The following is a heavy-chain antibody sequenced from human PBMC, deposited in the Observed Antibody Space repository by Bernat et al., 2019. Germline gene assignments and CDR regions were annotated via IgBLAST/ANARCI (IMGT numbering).Heavy chain of an antibody. V-gene: IGHV4-28*01. J-gene: IGHJ3*02. Sequence: QVQLQESGPGLVKPSDTLSLTCAVSGYSISSSNWWGWIRQPPGKGLEWIGYIYYSGSTYYNPSLKSRVTMSVDTSKNQFSLKLSSVTAVDTAVYYCARTPFGTMIVVAHAFDIWGQGTMVTVSS. CDR1: GYSISSSNW. CDR2: IYYSGST. CDR3: ARTPFGTMIVVAHAFDI. D-gene: IGHD3-22*01.